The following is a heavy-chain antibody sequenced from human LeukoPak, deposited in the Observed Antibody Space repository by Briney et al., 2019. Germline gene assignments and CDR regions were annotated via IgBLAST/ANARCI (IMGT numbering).Heavy chain of an antibody. CDR1: GYTFTGYY. CDR2: INPNSGGR. J-gene: IGHJ4*02. D-gene: IGHD4-17*01. CDR3: ARVRKATVTTVDQINYLDY. Sequence: GASVKVSCKASGYTFTGYYMNWVPQAPGQGLECMRRINPNSGGRNYGQKFEGRVTMTRGTSISTDYMELSRLRSDDTAVYYCARVRKATVTTVDQINYLDYWGQGTLVTVSS. V-gene: IGHV1-2*06.